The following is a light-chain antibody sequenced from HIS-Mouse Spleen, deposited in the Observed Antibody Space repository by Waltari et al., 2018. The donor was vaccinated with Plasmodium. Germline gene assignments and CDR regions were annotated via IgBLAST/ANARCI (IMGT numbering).Light chain of an antibody. Sequence: SYELTQPPSVSVSPGQTARITCSGDALPKKYAYWYQQKSGQAPLLVIYEDSKRPTGIPKRVSGSSSGTMATLTISGAQVEDEADYYCYSTDSSGNHRVFGGGTKLTVL. CDR2: EDS. CDR3: YSTDSSGNHRV. CDR1: ALPKKY. V-gene: IGLV3-10*01. J-gene: IGLJ3*02.